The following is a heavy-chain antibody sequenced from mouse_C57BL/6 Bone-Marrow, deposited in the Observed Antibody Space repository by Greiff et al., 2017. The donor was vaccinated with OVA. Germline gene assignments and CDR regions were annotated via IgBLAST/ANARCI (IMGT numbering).Heavy chain of an antibody. J-gene: IGHJ3*01. CDR1: GYTFTSYW. V-gene: IGHV1-55*01. Sequence: QVQLQQPGAELVKPGASVKMSCKASGYTFTSYWITWVKQRPGQGLEWIGDIYPGSGSTNYNEKFKSKATLTVDKSYSTAYMQLSRLTSEDSEVYSCEREGDYSAWFAYWGQGTLVTVSA. CDR3: EREGDYSAWFAY. CDR2: IYPGSGST. D-gene: IGHD1-1*01.